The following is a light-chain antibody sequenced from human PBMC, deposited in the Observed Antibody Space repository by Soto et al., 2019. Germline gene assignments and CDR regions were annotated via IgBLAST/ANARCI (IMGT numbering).Light chain of an antibody. CDR1: QSVSSSY. CDR3: QQGNNWPWT. V-gene: IGKV3D-20*02. Sequence: EIVLTQSPGTLSLSPGERATLSCRPSQSVSSSYLAWYQQRPGQAPRLLIYGASNRATGIPDRFSGSGSGTDFTLTINSLQSGDFAVYYCQQGNNWPWTFGQGTKVEIK. J-gene: IGKJ1*01. CDR2: GAS.